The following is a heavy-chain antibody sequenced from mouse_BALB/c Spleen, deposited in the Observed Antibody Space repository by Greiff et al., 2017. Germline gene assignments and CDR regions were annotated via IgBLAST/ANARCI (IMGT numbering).Heavy chain of an antibody. Sequence: VKLQESGAELMKPGASVKISCKATGYTFSSYWIEWVKQRPGHGLEWIGEILPGSGSTNYNEKFKGKATFTADTSSNTAYMQLSSLTSEDSAVYYCARESHYGSSYWFAYWGQGTLVTVSA. V-gene: IGHV1-9*01. CDR3: ARESHYGSSYWFAY. J-gene: IGHJ3*01. D-gene: IGHD1-1*01. CDR2: ILPGSGST. CDR1: GYTFSSYW.